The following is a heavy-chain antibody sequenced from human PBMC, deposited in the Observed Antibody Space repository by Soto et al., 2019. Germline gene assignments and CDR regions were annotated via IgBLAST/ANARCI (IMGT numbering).Heavy chain of an antibody. Sequence: GGSLRLSCAVSGFTFSAFAMYWVRQAPGKWLEWVALISYDGRNEDYAESVRGRFTISRDNSKNTLYLDMDRLSAEDSAVYFCAKGVVREPAYFDYWGQGXLVTVYS. CDR3: AKGVVREPAYFDY. J-gene: IGHJ4*02. V-gene: IGHV3-30*18. CDR1: GFTFSAFA. D-gene: IGHD3-10*01. CDR2: ISYDGRNE.